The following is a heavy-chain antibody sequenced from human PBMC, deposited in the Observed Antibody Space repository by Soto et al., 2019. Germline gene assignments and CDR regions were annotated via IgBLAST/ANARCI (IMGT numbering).Heavy chain of an antibody. J-gene: IGHJ6*02. CDR2: ISSNGGST. D-gene: IGHD3-22*01. V-gene: IGHV3-64D*06. Sequence: PGGSLRLSCSASGFTFSSYAMHWVRQAPGKGLEYVSAISSNGGSTYYADSVKGRFTISRDNSKNTLYLQMSSLRAEDTAVYYCVKVSTDTDYYDSSGYYYYYGMDVWGQGTTVTVSS. CDR1: GFTFSSYA. CDR3: VKVSTDTDYYDSSGYYYYYGMDV.